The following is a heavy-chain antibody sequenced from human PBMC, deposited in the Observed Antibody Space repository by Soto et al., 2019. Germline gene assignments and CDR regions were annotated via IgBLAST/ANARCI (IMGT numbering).Heavy chain of an antibody. J-gene: IGHJ5*02. CDR1: GGSISHNDDY. Sequence: QVQLQESGPGLVKPSQTLSLTCTVSGGSISHNDDYWGWIRQPPGEGLEWIGYIYHSGITYYAPSLKSRLVISIDTSKSQFSLNLSSVTAADTAVYYCARARWVRGDSGFDPWGQGTLVTVSS. CDR3: ARARWVRGDSGFDP. D-gene: IGHD3-16*01. V-gene: IGHV4-30-4*01. CDR2: IYHSGIT.